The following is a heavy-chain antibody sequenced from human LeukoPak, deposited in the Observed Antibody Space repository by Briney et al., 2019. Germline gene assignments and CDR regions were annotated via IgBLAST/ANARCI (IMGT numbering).Heavy chain of an antibody. CDR2: ISSSGSTI. V-gene: IGHV3-11*01. Sequence: GGSLRLSCAASGFTFSDYYMSWIRQAPGKGLEWVSYISSSGSTIYYADSVKGRFTISRDNAKNSLYLQMNSLRAEDTAVYYCAGAPYYYDSSVYSDYGGQGTLVTVPS. CDR3: AGAPYYYDSSVYSDY. CDR1: GFTFSDYY. J-gene: IGHJ4*02. D-gene: IGHD3-22*01.